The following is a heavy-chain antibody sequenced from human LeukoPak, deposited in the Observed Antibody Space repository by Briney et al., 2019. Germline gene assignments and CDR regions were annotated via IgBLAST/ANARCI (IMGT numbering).Heavy chain of an antibody. Sequence: GGSLRLSCAASGFIFSRNSMNWVRQAPGKGLEWVSSISGRSTDIYYADSVKGRFTISRDNAKNSLYLQMNSLRAEDTAVYYCARRDYYDSSGYDYWGQGTLVTVSS. J-gene: IGHJ4*02. CDR1: GFIFSRNS. V-gene: IGHV3-21*01. CDR2: ISGRSTDI. CDR3: ARRDYYDSSGYDY. D-gene: IGHD3-22*01.